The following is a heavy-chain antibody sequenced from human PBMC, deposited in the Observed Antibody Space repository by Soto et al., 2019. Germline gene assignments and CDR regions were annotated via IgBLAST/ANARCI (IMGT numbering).Heavy chain of an antibody. J-gene: IGHJ6*03. CDR2: ISAYNGNT. V-gene: IGHV1-18*01. Sequence: ASVKVSCKASGYTFTSYGISWVRQAPGQGLERMGWISAYNGNTNYAQKLQGRVTMTTDTSTSTAYMELRSLRSDDTAVYYCSFGSFSQQLASDYYYYYIDVWGKGTTVTVSS. CDR1: GYTFTSYG. D-gene: IGHD6-13*01. CDR3: SFGSFSQQLASDYYYYYIDV.